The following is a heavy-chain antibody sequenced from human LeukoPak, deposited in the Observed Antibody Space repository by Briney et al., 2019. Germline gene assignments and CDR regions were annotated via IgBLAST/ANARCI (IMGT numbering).Heavy chain of an antibody. CDR1: GGSISSSNW. Sequence: SGTLSLTCAVSGGSISSSNWWNWVRQTPGKGLEWIGEIYHRGNTHYNPSLKSRVTMSVDTSTNQFSLRVNSVTAADTAVYYCARISRGRLPLFDGYSYVEVFDYWGQGTLVTVSS. V-gene: IGHV4-4*02. J-gene: IGHJ4*02. D-gene: IGHD5-18*01. CDR2: IYHRGNT. CDR3: ARISRGRLPLFDGYSYVEVFDY.